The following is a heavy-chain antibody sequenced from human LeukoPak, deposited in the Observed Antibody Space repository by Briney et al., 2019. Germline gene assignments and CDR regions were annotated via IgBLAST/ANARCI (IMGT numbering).Heavy chain of an antibody. CDR2: IYRSGST. CDR1: GGSISSGGYS. V-gene: IGHV4-30-2*01. J-gene: IGHJ4*02. CDR3: ARAPRTKGIAAAGAGNYFDY. D-gene: IGHD6-13*01. Sequence: ASQTLSLTCAVSGGSISSGGYSWSWIRQPPGEGLEWIGYIYRSGSTYYNPSLKSRVTISVDRSKNQFSLKLSSVTAADTAVYYCARAPRTKGIAAAGAGNYFDYWGQGTPVTVSS.